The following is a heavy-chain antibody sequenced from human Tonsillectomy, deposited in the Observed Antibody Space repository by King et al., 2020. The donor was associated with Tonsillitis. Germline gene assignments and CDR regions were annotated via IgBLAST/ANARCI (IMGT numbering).Heavy chain of an antibody. CDR3: ARRWGGPIPLDAVVI. J-gene: IGHJ3*02. CDR1: AFIFSIYG. CDR2: ILDDGSNK. Sequence: VQLVESGGGVVQPGRSLRLSCAPPAFIFSIYGMHWVRAAPGKGLEWVSVILDDGSNKFYADSVKGRFTISRDNSEKTLYMQITSMRTEDTAVYCCARRWGGPIPLDAVVICGQRPMVTVSS. D-gene: IGHD2-2*02. V-gene: IGHV3-33*05.